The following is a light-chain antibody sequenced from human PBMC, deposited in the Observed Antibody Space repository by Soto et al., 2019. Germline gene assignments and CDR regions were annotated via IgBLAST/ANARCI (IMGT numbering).Light chain of an antibody. CDR1: QTISSW. CDR3: QHYNCYSEA. V-gene: IGKV1-5*03. CDR2: KAS. J-gene: IGKJ1*01. Sequence: DIQMTQSPSTLSGSVGDRVTITCRASQTISSWLAWYQQKPGKAPKLLIYKASTLKSGVPSRFSGSGSGTEFTLTISSLQPDDFATYYCQHYNCYSEAFGQGPKV.